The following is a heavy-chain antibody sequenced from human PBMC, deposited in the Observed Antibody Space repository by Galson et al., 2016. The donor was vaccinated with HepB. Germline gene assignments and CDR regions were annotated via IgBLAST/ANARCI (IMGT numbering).Heavy chain of an antibody. CDR1: GYTFNSYA. V-gene: IGHV1-3*04. Sequence: SCKASGYTFNSYAIHWLRQAPGQSLEWMGWINIGNGNTQYSLSFQGRVIITRDTSANTVYMEVDSLTAEDTSFYYCARVRSKDSWLPYFDFWGQGTLVTVSS. CDR3: ARVRSKDSWLPYFDF. CDR2: INIGNGNT. J-gene: IGHJ4*02. D-gene: IGHD3-22*01.